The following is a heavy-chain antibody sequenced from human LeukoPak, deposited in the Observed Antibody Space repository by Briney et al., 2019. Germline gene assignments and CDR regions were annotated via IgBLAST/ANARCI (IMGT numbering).Heavy chain of an antibody. V-gene: IGHV3-21*01. CDR3: ATPRGSGSYLAFDY. J-gene: IGHJ4*02. Sequence: NTGGSLRLSCAASGFTFSSYSMNWVRQAPGKGLEWVSSISSSSSSYIYYADSVKGRFTISRDNAKNSLYLQMNSLRAEDTAVYYCATPRGSGSYLAFDYWGQGTLVTVSS. CDR2: ISSSSSSYI. D-gene: IGHD1-26*01. CDR1: GFTFSSYS.